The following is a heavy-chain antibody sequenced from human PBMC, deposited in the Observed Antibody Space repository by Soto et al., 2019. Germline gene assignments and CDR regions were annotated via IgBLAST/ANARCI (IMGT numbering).Heavy chain of an antibody. CDR1: GFSLTTTGVG. J-gene: IGHJ4*02. CDR3: ARLYNSVRPRFDY. Sequence: QITLKESGPTLVEPTQTLTLTCTFSGFSLTTTGVGVGWIRQPPGEALEWLALIYWDDDTRYTPSLNNRLTITKDTSKNQVLLTWTSMDPVDTATYYCARLYNSVRPRFDYWGQGTLVTVSS. D-gene: IGHD1-1*01. V-gene: IGHV2-5*02. CDR2: IYWDDDT.